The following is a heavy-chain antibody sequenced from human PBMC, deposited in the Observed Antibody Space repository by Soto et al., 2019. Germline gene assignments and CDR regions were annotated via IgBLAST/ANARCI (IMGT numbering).Heavy chain of an antibody. CDR3: ARALLPSSSRYYGMDV. J-gene: IGHJ6*02. CDR2: INPSGGST. V-gene: IGHV1-46*01. CDR1: GYTFTSYY. D-gene: IGHD3-16*02. Sequence: QVQLVQSGAEVKKPGASVKVSCKASGYTFTSYYMHWVRQAPGQGLEWMGIINPSGGSTSYAQKFQGRVTMTRDTSTSTVYMELSSLRSEDTAVYYCARALLPSSSRYYGMDVRGQGTTVTVSS.